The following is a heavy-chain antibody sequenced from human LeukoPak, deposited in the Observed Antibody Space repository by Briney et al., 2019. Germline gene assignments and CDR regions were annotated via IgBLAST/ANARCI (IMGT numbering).Heavy chain of an antibody. CDR1: AGSVNSGNYY. CDR3: SRENGAFSPFGY. J-gene: IGHJ4*02. D-gene: IGHD2-8*01. CDR2: AYYSGSA. V-gene: IGHV4-61*01. Sequence: SETLSLTCTVPAGSVNSGNYYWSWVRQPPGKGLEWIGCAYYSGSANFNPSLKSRVTISLDTSKNEFSLKLTSVTAADTAVYYCSRENGAFSPFGYWGQGILVTV.